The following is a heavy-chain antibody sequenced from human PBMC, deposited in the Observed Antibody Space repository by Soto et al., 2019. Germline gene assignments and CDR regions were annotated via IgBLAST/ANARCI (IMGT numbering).Heavy chain of an antibody. CDR3: ARVRSELGYYYYGMDV. CDR1: GGTFSSYA. Sequence: ASVKVSCKASGGTFSSYAISWVRQAPGQGLVWMGGIIPIFGTANYAQKFQGRVTITADESTSTAYMELSSLRSEDTAVYYCARVRSELGYYYYGMDVWGQGTTVTVSS. J-gene: IGHJ6*02. CDR2: IIPIFGTA. D-gene: IGHD1-26*01. V-gene: IGHV1-69*13.